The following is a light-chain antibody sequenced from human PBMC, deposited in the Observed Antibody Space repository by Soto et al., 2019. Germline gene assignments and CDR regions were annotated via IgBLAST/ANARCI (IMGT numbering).Light chain of an antibody. J-gene: IGKJ1*01. CDR3: QQSYGTPWT. CDR1: QSISSY. CDR2: DAT. Sequence: DIQITQSPSTLSGSVGDRVTITFRASQSISSYLNWYQQKPGKAPNLLIFDATTLQSGVPSRFSGSGSGTHFTLTISSLQAEDFATYYCQQSYGTPWTFGQGTKVDIK. V-gene: IGKV1-39*01.